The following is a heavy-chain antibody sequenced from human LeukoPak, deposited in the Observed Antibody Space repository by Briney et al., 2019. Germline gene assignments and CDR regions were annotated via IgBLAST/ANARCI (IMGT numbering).Heavy chain of an antibody. Sequence: GGSLRLSCAASGFTFSRYWMHWVRQAPGKGLLWVSRINSDESSTYYADSVKGRFTTSRDNAKNALHLQMNSLTAEDTAVYYCVLDLFSSFAFDIWGQGTMVTVSS. V-gene: IGHV3-74*01. CDR1: GFTFSRYW. CDR2: INSDESST. J-gene: IGHJ3*02. D-gene: IGHD3/OR15-3a*01. CDR3: VLDLFSSFAFDI.